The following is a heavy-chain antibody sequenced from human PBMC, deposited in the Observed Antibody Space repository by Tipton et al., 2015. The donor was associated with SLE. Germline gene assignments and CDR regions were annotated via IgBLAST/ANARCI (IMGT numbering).Heavy chain of an antibody. D-gene: IGHD2-15*01. CDR2: IYYSGST. V-gene: IGHV4-39*07. J-gene: IGHJ4*02. CDR3: ARARGYCSGGSCYSFDY. CDR1: GGSISSSSYY. Sequence: LRLSCTVSGGSISSSSYYWGWIRQPPGKGLEWIGSIYYSGSTYYNPSLKSRVTISVDTSKNQFSLKLSSVTAADTAVYYCARARGYCSGGSCYSFDYWGQGTLVTVSS.